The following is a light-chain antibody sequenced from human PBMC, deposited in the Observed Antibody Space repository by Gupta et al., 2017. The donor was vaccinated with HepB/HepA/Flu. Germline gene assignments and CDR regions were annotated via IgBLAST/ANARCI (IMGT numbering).Light chain of an antibody. V-gene: IGLV3-19*01. CDR1: SLRSYY. CDR2: GKN. CDR3: NSRDSSGNHPWV. J-gene: IGLJ3*02. Sequence: SSELTQDPAVSVASGQTVRITCQGDSLRSYYASWYQQKPGQAPVLVIYGKNNRPSGIPDRFSGSSSGNTASLTITGAQAEDEADYYCNSRDSSGNHPWVFGGGTKLTVL.